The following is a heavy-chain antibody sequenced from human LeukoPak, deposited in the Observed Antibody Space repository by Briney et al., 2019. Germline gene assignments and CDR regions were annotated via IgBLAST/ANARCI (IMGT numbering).Heavy chain of an antibody. D-gene: IGHD3-22*01. CDR2: IYSGGST. J-gene: IGHJ4*02. Sequence: PGGSLRLSCAASGFTVSSNYMSWVRQAPGKGLEWVSVIYSGGSTYYADSVKGRFTISRDNSKNTLYLQMNGLRAEDTAFYYCAKVGDYFDTSDYSFDYWGQGTLVTVSS. CDR3: AKVGDYFDTSDYSFDY. V-gene: IGHV3-53*05. CDR1: GFTVSSNY.